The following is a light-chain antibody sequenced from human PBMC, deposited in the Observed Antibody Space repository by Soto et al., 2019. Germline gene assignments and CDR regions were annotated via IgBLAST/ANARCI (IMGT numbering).Light chain of an antibody. J-gene: IGKJ4*01. CDR3: QQYGSSPLT. Sequence: EIVMTQSPATLSVSPWESATLSCRASQTVSTNLAWYQQKPGQAPRLLIYDASTRATGIPVRFRGSGSGTDFTLTISRLEPEDFAVYYCQQYGSSPLTFGGGTRWIS. CDR1: QTVSTN. CDR2: DAS. V-gene: IGKV3-20*01.